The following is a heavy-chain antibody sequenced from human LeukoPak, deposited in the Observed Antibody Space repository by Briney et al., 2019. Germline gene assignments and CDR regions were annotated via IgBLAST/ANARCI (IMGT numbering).Heavy chain of an antibody. CDR3: ASARSAQQLEY. J-gene: IGHJ4*02. CDR2: INHSGST. Sequence: SETLSLTCAVYGGSFSGYYWSWIRQPPGKGLEWIGEINHSGSTNYNPSLKSRVTISVDTSKNQFSPKLSSVTAADTAVYYCASARSAQQLEYWGQGTLVTVSS. V-gene: IGHV4-34*01. D-gene: IGHD6-13*01. CDR1: GGSFSGYY.